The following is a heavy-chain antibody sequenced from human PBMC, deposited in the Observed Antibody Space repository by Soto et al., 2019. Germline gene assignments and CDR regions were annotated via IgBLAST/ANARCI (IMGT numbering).Heavy chain of an antibody. CDR1: GGSFSGYY. V-gene: IGHV4-34*01. J-gene: IGHJ4*02. CDR2: INHSGST. D-gene: IGHD3-9*01. CDR3: ARAWMYSDILTGYYSSFDY. Sequence: SETLSLTCAVYGGSFSGYYWSWIRQPPGKGLEWIGEINHSGSTNYNPSLKSRVTISVDTSKNQFSLKLSSVTAADTAVYYCARAWMYSDILTGYYSSFDYWGQGTLVTVSS.